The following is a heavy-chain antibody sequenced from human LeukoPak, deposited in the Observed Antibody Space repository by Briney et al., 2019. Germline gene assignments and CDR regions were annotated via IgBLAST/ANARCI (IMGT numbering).Heavy chain of an antibody. CDR3: ARDRPDFYDSRGYYSFDS. CDR2: IQQDGSEK. V-gene: IGHV3-7*03. Sequence: GGSLRLSCAASGFTFSTYWMSWVRQAPGKGLEWVANIQQDGSEKYYVDSVKGRFTISRDNAKNSLYLRMNSLRADDSAVYFCARDRPDFYDSRGYYSFDSWGQGTLVTVSS. J-gene: IGHJ4*02. CDR1: GFTFSTYW. D-gene: IGHD3-22*01.